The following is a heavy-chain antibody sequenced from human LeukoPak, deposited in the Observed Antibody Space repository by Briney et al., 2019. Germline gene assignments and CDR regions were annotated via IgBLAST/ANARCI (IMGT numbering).Heavy chain of an antibody. Sequence: HAGGSLRLSCAASGFPFSSYWMHWVRQAPGKGLVWVSRINRDGSRTSYADSVKGRFTISRDNAKNTLYLQMNSLRAEDTAVYYCARDSGQQLVLEYFQRWGEGRLVTVCS. CDR2: INRDGSRT. V-gene: IGHV3-74*01. J-gene: IGHJ1*01. CDR3: ARDSGQQLVLEYFQR. D-gene: IGHD6-13*01. CDR1: GFPFSSYW.